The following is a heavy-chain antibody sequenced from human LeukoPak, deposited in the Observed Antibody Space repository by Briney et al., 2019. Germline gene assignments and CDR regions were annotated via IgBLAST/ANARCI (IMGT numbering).Heavy chain of an antibody. J-gene: IGHJ5*02. CDR3: AKERYYGSGSYYGPFNWFDP. CDR2: ISGSGGST. CDR1: GFTFSSYA. D-gene: IGHD3-10*01. V-gene: IGHV3-23*01. Sequence: GGSLRLSCAASGFTFSSYAMSWVRQAPGKGLEWVSAISGSGGSTYYADSVKGRFTISRDNSKNTLYLQMNSLGAEDTAVYYCAKERYYGSGSYYGPFNWFDPWGQGTLVTVSS.